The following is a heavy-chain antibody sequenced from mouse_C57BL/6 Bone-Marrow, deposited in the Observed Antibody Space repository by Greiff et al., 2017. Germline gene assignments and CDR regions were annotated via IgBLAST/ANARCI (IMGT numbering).Heavy chain of an antibody. CDR3: ARRGYYSNNAMDY. D-gene: IGHD2-5*01. J-gene: IGHJ4*01. Sequence: QVQLKQSGPELVKPGASVKISCKASGYTFTDYYINWVKQRPGQGLEWIGWIFPGSGSTYYNGKFKGKATLTVDKSSSTAYMLLSSLTSEDSAVYFCARRGYYSNNAMDYWGQGTSVTVSS. CDR1: GYTFTDYY. V-gene: IGHV1-75*01. CDR2: IFPGSGST.